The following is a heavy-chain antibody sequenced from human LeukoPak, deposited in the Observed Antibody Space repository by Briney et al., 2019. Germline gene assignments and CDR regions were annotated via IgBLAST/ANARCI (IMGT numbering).Heavy chain of an antibody. CDR2: IGIDSGNT. J-gene: IGHJ4*02. V-gene: IGHV3-48*01. Sequence: PGGSLRLSCAASGFTLSDYSMNWVRQAPGKGLEWISYIGIDSGNTNYADSVKGRFTISGDKAKDSLDLQMNSLRGEDTAVYYCARDYKYPVGHWGQGTLGNGPS. CDR1: GFTLSDYS. CDR3: ARDYKYPVGH. D-gene: IGHD5-24*01.